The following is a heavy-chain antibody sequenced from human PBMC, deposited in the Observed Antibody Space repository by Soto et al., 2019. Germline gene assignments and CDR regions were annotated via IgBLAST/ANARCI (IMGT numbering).Heavy chain of an antibody. Sequence: SETLSLTCTVSGGSISSGGYYWSWIRQHPGKGLEWIGYIYYSGSTYYNPSLKSRVTISVDTSKNQFSLKLSSVTAADTAVYYCARDHYCSSTSCYLHNWFDPWGQGTLVTVSS. D-gene: IGHD2-2*01. J-gene: IGHJ5*02. V-gene: IGHV4-31*03. CDR3: ARDHYCSSTSCYLHNWFDP. CDR1: GGSISSGGYY. CDR2: IYYSGST.